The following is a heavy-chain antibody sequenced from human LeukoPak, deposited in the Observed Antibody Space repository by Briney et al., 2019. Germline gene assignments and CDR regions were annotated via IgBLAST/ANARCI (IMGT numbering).Heavy chain of an antibody. CDR2: ISYDGSNK. CDR1: GFTFSSYA. V-gene: IGHV3-30-3*01. CDR3: ARDDEGGSYYLDY. J-gene: IGHJ4*02. D-gene: IGHD1-26*01. Sequence: GGSLRLSCAAPGFTFSSYAMHWVRQAPGKGLEWVAVISYDGSNKYYADSVKGRFTISRDNSKNTLYLQMNSLRAEDTAVYYCARDDEGGSYYLDYWGQGTLVTVSS.